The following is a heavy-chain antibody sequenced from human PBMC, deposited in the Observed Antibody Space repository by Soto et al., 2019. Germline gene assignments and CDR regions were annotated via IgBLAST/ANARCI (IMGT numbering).Heavy chain of an antibody. CDR3: AHMLDWLPYFDY. CDR2: LYWNDDK. CDR1: GFSLSTSGVG. D-gene: IGHD3-9*01. J-gene: IGHJ4*02. V-gene: IGHV2-5*01. Sequence: SGPTLVKPTQTLTLTCTFSGFSLSTSGVGVGWIRQPPGKALEWIALLYWNDDKSYSPSLKRRLTITKDTNKNQVVLTITNMDPVDTATYSWAHMLDWLPYFDYWGQGTLVTVSS.